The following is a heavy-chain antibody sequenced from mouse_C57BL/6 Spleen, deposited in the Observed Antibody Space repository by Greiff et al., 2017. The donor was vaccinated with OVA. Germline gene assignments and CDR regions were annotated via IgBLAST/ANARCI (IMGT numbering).Heavy chain of an antibody. CDR2: ISSGSSTI. CDR3: ARRYYGSSYWYFDV. V-gene: IGHV5-17*01. CDR1: GFTFRDYG. Sequence: EVQGVESGGGLVKPGGSLKLSCAASGFTFRDYGMHWVRQAPEKGLEWVAYISSGSSTIYYADTVKGRFTIYRDNAKNTLFLQMTSLRSEDTAMYYCARRYYGSSYWYFDVWGTGTTVTVSS. J-gene: IGHJ1*03. D-gene: IGHD1-1*01.